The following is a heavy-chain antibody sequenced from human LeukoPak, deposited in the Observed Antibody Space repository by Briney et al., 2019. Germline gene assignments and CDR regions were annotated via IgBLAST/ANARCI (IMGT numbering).Heavy chain of an antibody. CDR2: IHTSGTT. J-gene: IGHJ4*02. V-gene: IGHV4-61*02. CDR3: ARVGYSSSGNYYNDRGAFDY. D-gene: IGHD3-10*01. Sequence: SETLSLTCSVSGGSISSGSYYWSWIRQPAGKGLEWIGRIHTSGTTNYNPSLKSRVTISVDTSKNQFSLKLSSVTAADTAVYYCARVGYSSSGNYYNDRGAFDYWGQGTLVTVSS. CDR1: GGSISSGSYY.